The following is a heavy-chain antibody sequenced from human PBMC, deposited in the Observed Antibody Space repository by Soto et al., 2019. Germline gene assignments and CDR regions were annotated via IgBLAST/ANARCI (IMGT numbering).Heavy chain of an antibody. Sequence: QVQLQASGPGLVKPSETLSITCTVSGGSISSYYWSWIRQPPGKGLEWIGYIYYSGSTNYNPSLKIRVTISGDKSKNQFSLKLSSVTAADTAVYYCAGYSGWKYFFDYWGQGTLVTVSS. CDR2: IYYSGST. D-gene: IGHD6-19*01. CDR1: GGSISSYY. J-gene: IGHJ4*02. CDR3: AGYSGWKYFFDY. V-gene: IGHV4-59*01.